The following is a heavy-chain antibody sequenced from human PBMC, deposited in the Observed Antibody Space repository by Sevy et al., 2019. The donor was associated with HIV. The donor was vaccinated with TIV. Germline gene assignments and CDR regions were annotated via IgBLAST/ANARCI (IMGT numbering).Heavy chain of an antibody. Sequence: GGSLRLSCAASGFTFRTYAMTWVRQAPGKGLEWVSVMSGSGGDTYYADSVKGRFTISRDNSNNTLYLQMNSLRADDLAVYYSAKYRVSGTYYTCDFDYWGQGTLVTVSS. D-gene: IGHD3-10*01. CDR3: AKYRVSGTYYTCDFDY. V-gene: IGHV3-23*01. J-gene: IGHJ4*02. CDR1: GFTFRTYA. CDR2: MSGSGGDT.